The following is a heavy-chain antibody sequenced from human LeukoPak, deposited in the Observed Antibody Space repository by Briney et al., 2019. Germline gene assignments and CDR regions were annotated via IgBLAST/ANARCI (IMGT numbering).Heavy chain of an antibody. V-gene: IGHV4-34*01. D-gene: IGHD6-13*01. CDR1: GGSFSGYY. CDR3: ARRGSSRPFDP. Sequence: PSETLSLTCAVYGGSFSGYYWSWIRQPPGKGLEWIGEINHSGSTNYNPSLKSRVTISVDTSKNQFSLKLSSVTAADTAVYYCARRGSSRPFDPWGQGTLVTVSS. J-gene: IGHJ5*02. CDR2: INHSGST.